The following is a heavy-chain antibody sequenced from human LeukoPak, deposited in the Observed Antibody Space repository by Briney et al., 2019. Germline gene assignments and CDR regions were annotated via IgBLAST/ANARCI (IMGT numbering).Heavy chain of an antibody. V-gene: IGHV1-69*01. CDR3: ARDRTVVTPAYYFDY. D-gene: IGHD4-23*01. Sequence: RASVKVSCKASGGTFSSYAISWVRQAPGQGLEWMGGIIPIFGTANYAQKFQGRVTITADESTSTAYMELSSLRSEDTAVYYCARDRTVVTPAYYFDYWGQGTLVTVSS. CDR2: IIPIFGTA. J-gene: IGHJ4*02. CDR1: GGTFSSYA.